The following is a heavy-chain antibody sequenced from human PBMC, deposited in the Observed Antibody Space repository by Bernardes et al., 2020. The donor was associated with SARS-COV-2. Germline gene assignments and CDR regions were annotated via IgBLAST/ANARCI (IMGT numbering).Heavy chain of an antibody. CDR1: GFTFSSYT. CDR3: ATDRGLVVDS. J-gene: IGHJ5*01. CDR2: VTGSSRDI. V-gene: IGHV3-21*01. D-gene: IGHD3-10*01. Sequence: GGSLRLSCATSGFTFSSYTINWVRQSPAKGLEWVASVTGSSRDINYADSVRGRFTTSRDNANKSLFLQMHNLRVEDTAVYYGATDRGLVVDSWGQGTWVNVSS.